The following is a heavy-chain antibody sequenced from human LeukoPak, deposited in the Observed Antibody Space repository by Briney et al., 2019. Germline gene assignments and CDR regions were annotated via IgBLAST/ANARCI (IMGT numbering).Heavy chain of an antibody. V-gene: IGHV3-23*01. D-gene: IGHD5-12*01. CDR1: GFIFSSYA. CDR2: ISGSGVST. Sequence: GGSLRLSCAASGFIFSSYAMSWVRQAPGRGLEWVAGISGSGVSTYYADSVKGRFTISRDNSRNTLYLQMNSLRAEDTAVYYCAKDRDILATIGYFDYWGQGTLVTVSS. J-gene: IGHJ4*02. CDR3: AKDRDILATIGYFDY.